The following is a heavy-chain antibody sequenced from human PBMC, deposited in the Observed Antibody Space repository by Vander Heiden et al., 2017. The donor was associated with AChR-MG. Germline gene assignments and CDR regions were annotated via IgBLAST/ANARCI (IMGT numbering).Heavy chain of an antibody. CDR2: IKQGSVQK. J-gene: IGHJ5*02. Sequence: EEQLVESGGGLVQSGGSLRLSCAASGFTFSSYWMSWVRQAPGKGLEWVANIKQGSVQKNYVDSVKGRFTVSRDDAKNSVYLQMNSLRAEDTAVYYCAREGREGLGSDLWGQGTLVTVSS. V-gene: IGHV3-7*01. CDR3: AREGREGLGSDL. D-gene: IGHD1-26*01. CDR1: GFTFSSYW.